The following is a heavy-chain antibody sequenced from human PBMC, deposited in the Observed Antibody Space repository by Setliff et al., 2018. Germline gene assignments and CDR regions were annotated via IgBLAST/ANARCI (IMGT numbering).Heavy chain of an antibody. J-gene: IGHJ4*02. Sequence: GASVKVSCKASGYTFTNYAIHWVRQAPGQRPEWMGWINTGNANTKYSQKFQGRVTITRDASASTAYMELRSLRSDDTAVYYCARAQSWSGGPYYFDNWGQGTLVTVSS. CDR2: INTGNANT. V-gene: IGHV1-3*04. CDR1: GYTFTNYA. D-gene: IGHD3-3*01. CDR3: ARAQSWSGGPYYFDN.